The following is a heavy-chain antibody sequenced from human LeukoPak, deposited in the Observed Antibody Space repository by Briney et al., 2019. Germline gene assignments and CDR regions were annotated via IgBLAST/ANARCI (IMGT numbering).Heavy chain of an antibody. Sequence: GGSLRLSCVVSGLTLSNYGMSWVRQAPGKGLEWVSGISGSGGTTYYADSVKGRFTISRDNSKNTLFLQMNSLRGEDTAVYYCAARNYDILTGFNYWGQGTLVTVSS. CDR1: GLTLSNYG. V-gene: IGHV3-23*01. CDR3: AARNYDILTGFNY. D-gene: IGHD3-9*01. J-gene: IGHJ4*02. CDR2: ISGSGGTT.